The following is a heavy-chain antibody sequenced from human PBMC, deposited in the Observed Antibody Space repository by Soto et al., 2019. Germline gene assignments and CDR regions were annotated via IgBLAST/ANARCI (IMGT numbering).Heavy chain of an antibody. J-gene: IGHJ4*02. D-gene: IGHD3-10*01. CDR1: GYTFTSYD. Sequence: QVQLVQSGAEVKKPGASVKVSCKASGYTFTSYDINWVRQATGQGLEWMGWMNPNSGNTGYAQKFQGRVTMTRNTSISTAYVELRSLRSAATAVYYCARGGEWATDVVSYWGQGTLVTVSS. CDR3: ARGGEWATDVVSY. V-gene: IGHV1-8*01. CDR2: MNPNSGNT.